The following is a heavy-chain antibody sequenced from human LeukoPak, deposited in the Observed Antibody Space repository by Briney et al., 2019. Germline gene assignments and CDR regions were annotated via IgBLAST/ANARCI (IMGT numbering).Heavy chain of an antibody. CDR2: ISYDGSNK. J-gene: IGHJ4*02. V-gene: IGHV3-30*18. Sequence: GGSLRLSCAASGFTFSNFGMYWVRQAPGKGLEWVAVISYDGSNKYYADSVKGRFTISRDNSKNTLYLQMNNLRGEDTAVYYCAKGIVTGYPALDYWGQGTLVTVSS. D-gene: IGHD3-9*01. CDR3: AKGIVTGYPALDY. CDR1: GFTFSNFG.